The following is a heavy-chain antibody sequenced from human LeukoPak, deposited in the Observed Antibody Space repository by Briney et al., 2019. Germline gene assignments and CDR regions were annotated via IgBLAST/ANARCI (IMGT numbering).Heavy chain of an antibody. V-gene: IGHV3-21*01. CDR1: GFTFSTYA. D-gene: IGHD2-2*01. CDR2: ITGDSAYI. J-gene: IGHJ4*02. CDR3: ARYGVSSSTSYIDF. Sequence: SGGSLRLSCAASGFTFSTYAMNWVRQAPGEGLKWVSCITGDSAYIYYADSVKGRFTISRDNAKNSLCLQMNSLRAEDTAVYYCARYGVSSSTSYIDFWGQGTLVTVSS.